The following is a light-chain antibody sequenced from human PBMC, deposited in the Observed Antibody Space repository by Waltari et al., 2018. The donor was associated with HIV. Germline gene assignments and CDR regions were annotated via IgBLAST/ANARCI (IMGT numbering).Light chain of an antibody. V-gene: IGLV3-1*01. J-gene: IGLJ1*01. CDR1: QLGDKY. CDR3: QAGYSSTVNYV. Sequence: SYELTQPPSVSVSPGQTASITCSGDQLGDKYACWYRQKPGQSPVLVIYQDRKRPSGIPEGFSGCNSGNTATLTISGTQAMDGADYYCQAGYSSTVNYVFGTGTKVTVL. CDR2: QDR.